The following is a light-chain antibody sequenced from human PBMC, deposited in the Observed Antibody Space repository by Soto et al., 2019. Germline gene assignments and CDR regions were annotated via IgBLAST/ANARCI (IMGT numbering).Light chain of an antibody. CDR3: QPYNNWPLT. V-gene: IGKV3-20*01. J-gene: IGKJ4*01. CDR2: GAS. Sequence: EIVLTQSPGTLSLSPWEIATLSCMASQSVSNNYLAWYQQKPGQAPRRLIYGASSRATGIPDRFSGSGSGTDFTLTINSLQSEDFAIYYCQPYNNWPLTFGGGTKVDIK. CDR1: QSVSNNY.